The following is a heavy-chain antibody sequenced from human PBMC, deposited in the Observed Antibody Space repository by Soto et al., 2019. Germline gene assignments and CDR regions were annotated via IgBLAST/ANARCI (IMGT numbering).Heavy chain of an antibody. D-gene: IGHD5-12*01. CDR3: AKGGIVATIWNYFDF. CDR2: ISYDGSNK. Sequence: PGGSLRLSCAASGFTFNNYGIHWVRQAPGQGLEWVAVISYDGSNKYYADSLKGRFAISRDNSKNTLYLQMNSLRAEDTAVYYCAKGGIVATIWNYFDFWGQGTPVTVSS. CDR1: GFTFNNYG. J-gene: IGHJ4*02. V-gene: IGHV3-30*18.